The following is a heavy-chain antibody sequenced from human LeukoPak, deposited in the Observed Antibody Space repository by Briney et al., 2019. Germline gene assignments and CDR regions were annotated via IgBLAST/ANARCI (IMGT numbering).Heavy chain of an antibody. Sequence: SETLSLTCTVSGGSISSNYWSWIRQPPGRGLEWIGYMFYRVTTNYNPSLRSRVTISVDTSKNQFSLMLTSVTAADTAVYYCARKHKVVPAAMFHYYYGMDVWGQGTTVTVSS. CDR2: MFYRVTT. D-gene: IGHD2-2*01. CDR1: GGSISSNY. J-gene: IGHJ6*02. CDR3: ARKHKVVPAAMFHYYYGMDV. V-gene: IGHV4-59*08.